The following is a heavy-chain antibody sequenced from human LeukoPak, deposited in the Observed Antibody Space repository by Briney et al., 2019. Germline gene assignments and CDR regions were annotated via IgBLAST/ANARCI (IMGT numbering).Heavy chain of an antibody. J-gene: IGHJ4*02. CDR3: ARRPGRGYGSGSYFDY. CDR2: IYPGDSDT. CDR1: GYSFNTYW. D-gene: IGHD3-10*01. Sequence: WESLKISCKSSGYSFNTYWSGWVRPMPGKGLEWMGIIYPGDSDTRYSPSFQGQVTISADKSISTAYLQWSSLKASDTAMYYCARRPGRGYGSGSYFDYWGQGTLVTVSS. V-gene: IGHV5-51*01.